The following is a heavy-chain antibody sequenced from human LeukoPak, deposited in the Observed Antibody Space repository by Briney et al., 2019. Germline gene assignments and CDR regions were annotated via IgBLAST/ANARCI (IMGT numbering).Heavy chain of an antibody. Sequence: GGSLRLSCAASGFTFSSYGMHWVRQAPGKGLEWVAVISYDGSNKYYADSVKGRFTISRDNPKNTLYLQMNSLRAEDTAVYYCARGPHLEDAFDIWGQGTIVTVSS. J-gene: IGHJ3*02. CDR3: ARGPHLEDAFDI. CDR2: ISYDGSNK. V-gene: IGHV3-30*03. CDR1: GFTFSSYG. D-gene: IGHD1-1*01.